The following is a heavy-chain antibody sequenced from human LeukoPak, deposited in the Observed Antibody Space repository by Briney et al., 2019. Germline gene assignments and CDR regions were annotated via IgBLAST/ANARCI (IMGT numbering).Heavy chain of an antibody. V-gene: IGHV4-31*03. Sequence: SGTLSLTCTVSGGSISSGGYYGSWIRQHPGKGLEWIGYIYYSGSTYYNPSLKSRVTISVDTSKNQFSLKLSSVTAADTAVYYCAEMVRGDYFDYWGQGTLVTVSS. CDR2: IYYSGST. CDR1: GGSISSGGYY. CDR3: AEMVRGDYFDY. J-gene: IGHJ4*02. D-gene: IGHD3-10*01.